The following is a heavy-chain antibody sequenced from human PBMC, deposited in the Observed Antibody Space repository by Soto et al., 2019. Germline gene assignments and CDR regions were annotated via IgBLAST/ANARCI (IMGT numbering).Heavy chain of an antibody. CDR3: TTYNPTADY. CDR2: IKSKAADGTA. V-gene: IGHV3-15*01. CDR1: GFTFRDAW. D-gene: IGHD1-1*01. Sequence: EVQLVESGGGLVKPGGSLRLSCAASGFTFRDAWMSWVRQAPGKGLEWVGRIKSKAADGTADHAAPVKGRFTILRDDLKNTLYLPMNNLKSEDTAVYYCTTYNPTADYWSQATLVPVSS. J-gene: IGHJ4*02.